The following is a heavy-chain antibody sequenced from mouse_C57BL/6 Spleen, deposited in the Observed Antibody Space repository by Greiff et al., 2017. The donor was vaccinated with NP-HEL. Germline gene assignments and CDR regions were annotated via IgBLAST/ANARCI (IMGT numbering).Heavy chain of an antibody. D-gene: IGHD1-1*01. CDR1: GYTFTNYW. Sequence: QVQLKESGAELVRPGTSVKMSCKASGYTFTNYWIGWAKQRPGHGLEWIGDIYPGGGYTNYNEKFKGKATLTADKSSSTAYMQFSSLTSEDSAIYYCARGDYYGSSYLDYWGQGTTLTVSS. V-gene: IGHV1-63*01. CDR3: ARGDYYGSSYLDY. CDR2: IYPGGGYT. J-gene: IGHJ2*01.